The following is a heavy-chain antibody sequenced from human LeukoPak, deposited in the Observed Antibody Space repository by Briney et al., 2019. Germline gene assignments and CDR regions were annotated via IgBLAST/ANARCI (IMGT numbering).Heavy chain of an antibody. J-gene: IGHJ5*02. CDR3: ARDRSEGWFDP. D-gene: IGHD3-10*01. CDR2: INPNSGGT. V-gene: IGHV1-2*02. CDR1: GYTFTGYY. Sequence: GASVKVSCKASGYTFTGYYMHWVRQAPGQRLEWVGWINPNSGGTNYAQKFQGRVTMTRDTSISTAYMELSRLRSDDTAVYYCARDRSEGWFDPWGQGTLVTVSS.